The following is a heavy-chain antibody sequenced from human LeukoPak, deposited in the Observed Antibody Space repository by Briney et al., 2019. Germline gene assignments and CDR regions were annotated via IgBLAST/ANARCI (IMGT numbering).Heavy chain of an antibody. J-gene: IGHJ6*02. CDR2: IYFSGST. CDR1: GGSISSYY. D-gene: IGHD5-18*01. Sequence: SESLSLTSINPGGSISSYYWSSIRPPPGKGLEWVWYIYFSGSTNYNPSIKSRVTISVDASKNQFSLKLSSVTAADTAVYYCARHGGGVDTAMVSPEDYYYYGMDVWGQGTTVTVSS. CDR3: ARHGGGVDTAMVSPEDYYYYGMDV. V-gene: IGHV4-59*08.